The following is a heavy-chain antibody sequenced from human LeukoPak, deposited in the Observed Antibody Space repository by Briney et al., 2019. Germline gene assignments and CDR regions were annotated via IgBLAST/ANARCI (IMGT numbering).Heavy chain of an antibody. D-gene: IGHD2-2*01. CDR2: IYYSGST. J-gene: IGHJ1*01. CDR3: ARQDIVVXPEPAEYFQH. V-gene: IGHV4-59*08. CDR1: GGSISSYY. Sequence: SETLSLTCTVSGGSISSYYWSWIRQPPGKGRGWSGYIYYSGSTNYNPSIKRRVNISVDKSKNKFSLKLSSVTGAEKAVYYCARQDIVVXPEPAEYFQHWGQGTXVTV.